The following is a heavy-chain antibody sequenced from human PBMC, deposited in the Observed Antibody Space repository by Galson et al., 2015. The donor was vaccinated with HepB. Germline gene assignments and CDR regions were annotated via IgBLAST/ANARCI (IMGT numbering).Heavy chain of an antibody. CDR1: GGSISSRSYY. CDR3: SKGLLVYYGMDV. Sequence: ETLSLTCTVSGGSISSRSYYWAWIRQPPGKGLEWIGNIYSGGSTHYNPSLKSQVTISVDTSKNQFSLKLSSVTAADTAVYYCSKGLLVYYGMDVWGQGTTVTVSS. V-gene: IGHV4-39*07. CDR2: IYSGGST. J-gene: IGHJ6*02. D-gene: IGHD6-19*01.